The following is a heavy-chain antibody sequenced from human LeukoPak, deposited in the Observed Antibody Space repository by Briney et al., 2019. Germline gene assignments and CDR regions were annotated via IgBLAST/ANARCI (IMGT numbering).Heavy chain of an antibody. CDR2: KNPNSGNT. V-gene: IGHV1-8*01. CDR1: GYTFTSHD. CDR3: ARVGRESSLH. D-gene: IGHD3/OR15-3a*01. Sequence: ASVKVSCKASGYTFTSHDINWVRQATGQGLEWVGYKNPNSGNTGYAQKFQGRVTLTKHNTTNTADMELTSLRSEVTPVYFCARVGRESSLHWGQGTPGTVSS. J-gene: IGHJ4*02.